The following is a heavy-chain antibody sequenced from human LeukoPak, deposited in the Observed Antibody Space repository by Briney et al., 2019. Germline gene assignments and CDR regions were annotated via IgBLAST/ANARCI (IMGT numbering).Heavy chain of an antibody. Sequence: SETLSLTCTVSGYSFSSGGHYWTWIRQHPGKGLEWIGYIYNSGFTYYNPSLKSRVTISIDTSRNQFSLKLSSVTAADTAFYYCARVGREFDSSSSSYYSGMDVWGQGTSVTVSS. J-gene: IGHJ6*02. V-gene: IGHV4-31*03. CDR1: GYSFSSGGHY. CDR3: ARVGREFDSSSSSYYSGMDV. D-gene: IGHD6-6*01. CDR2: IYNSGFT.